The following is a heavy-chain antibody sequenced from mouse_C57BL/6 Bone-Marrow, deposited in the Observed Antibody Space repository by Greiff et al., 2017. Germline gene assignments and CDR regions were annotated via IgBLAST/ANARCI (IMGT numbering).Heavy chain of an antibody. CDR1: GYTFTSYT. CDR3: AREWIITTAYAMDY. V-gene: IGHV1-4*01. J-gene: IGHJ4*01. Sequence: QVQLQQSGAELARPGASVKMSCKASGYTFTSYTMHWVKQRPGQGLEWIGYINPSSGYTKYNQKFKDKATLTADKSSSTAYMQLSSLTSEDSAVYYCAREWIITTAYAMDYWGQGTSVTVSS. CDR2: INPSSGYT. D-gene: IGHD1-1*01.